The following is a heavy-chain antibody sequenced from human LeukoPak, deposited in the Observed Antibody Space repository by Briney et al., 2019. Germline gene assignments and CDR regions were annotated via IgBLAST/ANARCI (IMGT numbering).Heavy chain of an antibody. J-gene: IGHJ6*02. CDR2: IYYSGST. CDR3: AGDEGGIMVRGVTYYYYYYGMDV. Sequence: PSETLSLTCTVSGGSISSYYWSWIRQPPGKGLEWIGYIYYSGSTYYNPSLKSRVTISVDTSKNQFSLKLSSVTAADTAVYYCAGDEGGIMVRGVTYYYYYYGMDVWGQGTTVTVSS. CDR1: GGSISSYY. D-gene: IGHD3-10*01. V-gene: IGHV4-59*12.